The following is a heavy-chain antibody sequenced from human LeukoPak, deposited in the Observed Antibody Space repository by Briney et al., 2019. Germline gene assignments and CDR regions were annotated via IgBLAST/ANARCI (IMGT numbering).Heavy chain of an antibody. CDR2: ISSSSPYI. D-gene: IGHD5-18*01. J-gene: IGHJ4*02. V-gene: IGHV3-21*01. CDR1: GFTFSDYS. CDR3: ARLYSRVGPFDY. Sequence: KTGGSLRLSCAASGFTFSDYSMNWVRQAPGKGLEWIASISSSSPYIYYTDSVKGRFTISRDNAKNSLYLQMNSLRADDTAVYYCARLYSRVGPFDYWGQGTLVTVSS.